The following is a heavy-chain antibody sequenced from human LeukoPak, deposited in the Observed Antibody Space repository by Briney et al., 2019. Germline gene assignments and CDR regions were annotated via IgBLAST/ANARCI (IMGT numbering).Heavy chain of an antibody. Sequence: SETLSLTCTVSGGSISTSSYHWGWIRQPPGKGLEWIGSLYHTGSTYYSPSLKSRVNISVDTSKNQFSLKLNSVTAADTAVYYCARQADFALVEMATIMFDYWGQGTLVTVSS. CDR1: GGSISTSSYH. V-gene: IGHV4-39*01. D-gene: IGHD5-24*01. J-gene: IGHJ4*02. CDR3: ARQADFALVEMATIMFDY. CDR2: LYHTGST.